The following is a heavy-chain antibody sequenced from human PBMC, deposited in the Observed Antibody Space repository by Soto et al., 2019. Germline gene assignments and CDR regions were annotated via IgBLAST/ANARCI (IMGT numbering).Heavy chain of an antibody. V-gene: IGHV1-8*01. D-gene: IGHD3-3*01. Sequence: QVPLVQSGAEVKKPGASVKVSCKASGYTFTSYDINWVRQATGQGLEWMGWMNPNSGNTGYAQKFQGRVTMTRNTSISTAYMELSSLRSEDTAVYYCARALWSGYYKGDDAFDIWGQGTMVTVSS. CDR2: MNPNSGNT. CDR3: ARALWSGYYKGDDAFDI. J-gene: IGHJ3*02. CDR1: GYTFTSYD.